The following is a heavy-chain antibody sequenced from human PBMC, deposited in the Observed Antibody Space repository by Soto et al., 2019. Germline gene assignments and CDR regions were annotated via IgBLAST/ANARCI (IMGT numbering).Heavy chain of an antibody. CDR3: ARVTEDYYYYGMDV. Sequence: EVQLVESGGGLVKPGGSLRLSCAASGFTFSSYSMNWVRQAPGQGLEWVSSISSSSSYIYYADSVKGRFTISRDNAKNSLYLQMNSLRAEDTAVYYCARVTEDYYYYGMDVGGQGTTVTVSS. CDR2: ISSSSSYI. V-gene: IGHV3-21*01. CDR1: GFTFSSYS. J-gene: IGHJ6*02.